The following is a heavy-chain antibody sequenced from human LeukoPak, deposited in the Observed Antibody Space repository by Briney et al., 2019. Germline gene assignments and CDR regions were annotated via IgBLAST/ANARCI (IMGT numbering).Heavy chain of an antibody. V-gene: IGHV3-53*01. D-gene: IGHD3-22*01. CDR2: IYSGGTT. CDR3: ARDGDYDSSGYYQYYYYYGMDV. J-gene: IGHJ6*02. CDR1: GFTVSSNY. Sequence: GRSLRLSCAASGFTVSSNYMSWVRQAPGKGLEWVSVIYSGGTTYYADSVKGRFTIFRDNSKNTLYLQMNSLRAEDTAVYYCARDGDYDSSGYYQYYYYYGMDVWGQGTTVTVSS.